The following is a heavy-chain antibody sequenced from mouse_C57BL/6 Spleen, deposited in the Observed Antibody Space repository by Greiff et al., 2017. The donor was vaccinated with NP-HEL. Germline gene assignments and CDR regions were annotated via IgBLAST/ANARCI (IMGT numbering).Heavy chain of an antibody. Sequence: VMLVESGPELVKPGASVKISCKASGYAFSSSWMNWVKQRPGKGLEWIGRIYPGDGDTNYNGKFKGKATLTADKSSSTAYMQLSSLTSEDSAVYFCAREGDITTAYFDYWGQGTTLTVSS. V-gene: IGHV1-82*01. D-gene: IGHD1-1*01. CDR1: GYAFSSSW. J-gene: IGHJ2*01. CDR3: AREGDITTAYFDY. CDR2: IYPGDGDT.